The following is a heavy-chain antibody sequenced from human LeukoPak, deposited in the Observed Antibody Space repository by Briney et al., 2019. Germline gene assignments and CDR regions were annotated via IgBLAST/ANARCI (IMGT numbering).Heavy chain of an antibody. CDR2: ISGSGGST. D-gene: IGHD2-2*01. V-gene: IGHV3-23*01. CDR1: GFTFSSYA. J-gene: IGHJ4*02. Sequence: PGGSLRLSCAASGFTFSSYAMSWVRQAPGKGLEWVSAISGSGGSTYYADSVKGRFTISRDNSKNTLYLQMNSLRAEDTAVYYCAKVLRYQLLGSLDYWGQGTLVTVSS. CDR3: AKVLRYQLLGSLDY.